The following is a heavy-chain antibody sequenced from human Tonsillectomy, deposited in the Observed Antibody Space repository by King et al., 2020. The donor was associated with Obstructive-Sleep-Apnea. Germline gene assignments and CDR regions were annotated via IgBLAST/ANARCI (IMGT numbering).Heavy chain of an antibody. J-gene: IGHJ5*02. CDR3: ARQSTAVTTMGFAWFDP. Sequence: QLQESGPGLVKPSETLSLTCTVSGGSISSSSYYWGWIRQPPGKGLEWIGSSYYSGRTYYNPPFKCRVTISVDTSRNQFSLKLSSVTAADTAVYYCARQSTAVTTMGFAWFDPWGQGTLVTVSS. CDR2: SYYSGRT. D-gene: IGHD4-17*01. CDR1: GGSISSSSYY. V-gene: IGHV4-39*01.